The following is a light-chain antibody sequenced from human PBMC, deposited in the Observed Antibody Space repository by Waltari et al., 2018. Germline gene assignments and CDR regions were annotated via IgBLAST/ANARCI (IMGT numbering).Light chain of an antibody. CDR2: SAS. V-gene: IGKV1-12*01. Sequence: DIQMTQPPSSLSASVGDRVTMTCRASQGINTWLAWYQQVPGRAPKLLIYSASSLQSGVPSRFSGSGSGTNFTLTITSLQPEDFATYYCQQADSFPLTFGGGTKVEIK. CDR3: QQADSFPLT. CDR1: QGINTW. J-gene: IGKJ4*01.